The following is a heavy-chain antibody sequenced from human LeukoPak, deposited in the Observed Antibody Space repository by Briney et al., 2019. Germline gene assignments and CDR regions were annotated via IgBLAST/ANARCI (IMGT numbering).Heavy chain of an antibody. D-gene: IGHD2-15*01. CDR3: ARSVCSGGSCYQRDDFDY. CDR1: GFTFSSYW. Sequence: GGSLRLSCAAPGFTFSSYWMSWVRQAPGKGLEWVANIKQDGSEKYYVDSVKGRFTISRDNAKNSLYLQMNSLRAEDTAVYYCARSVCSGGSCYQRDDFDYWGQGTLVTVSS. J-gene: IGHJ4*02. V-gene: IGHV3-7*01. CDR2: IKQDGSEK.